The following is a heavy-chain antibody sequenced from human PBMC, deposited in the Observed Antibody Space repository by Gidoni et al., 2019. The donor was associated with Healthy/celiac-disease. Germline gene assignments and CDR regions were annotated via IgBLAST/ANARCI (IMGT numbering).Heavy chain of an antibody. CDR3: AREDYYYDSSGYYGDAFDI. V-gene: IGHV1-18*01. J-gene: IGHJ3*02. D-gene: IGHD3-22*01. CDR1: GYTFSRYG. CDR2: ISAYNGNT. Sequence: QVQLVQTGAEVKKPGASVKVSCKASGYTFSRYGISWVRQAPGQGLEWMGWISAYNGNTNYAQKVQGRVTMTTDTSTSTAYMELRSLRSDDTAVYYCAREDYYYDSSGYYGDAFDIWGQGTMVTVSS.